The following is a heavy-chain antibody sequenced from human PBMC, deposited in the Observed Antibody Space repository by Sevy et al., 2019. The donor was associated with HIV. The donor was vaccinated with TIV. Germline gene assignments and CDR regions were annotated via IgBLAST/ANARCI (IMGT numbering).Heavy chain of an antibody. CDR2: IWYDGSNK. Sequence: GGSLRLSCAASGFTFSSYGMHWVRQAPGKGLEWVAVIWYDGSNKYYADSVKGRFTISRDNSKNTPYLQMNSLRAEDTAVYYCAREGQLPSAYYFDYWGQGTLVTVSS. J-gene: IGHJ4*02. V-gene: IGHV3-33*01. CDR3: AREGQLPSAYYFDY. D-gene: IGHD6-13*01. CDR1: GFTFSSYG.